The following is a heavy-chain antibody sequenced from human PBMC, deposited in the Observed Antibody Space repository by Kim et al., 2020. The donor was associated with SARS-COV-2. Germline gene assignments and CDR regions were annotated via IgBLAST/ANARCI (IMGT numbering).Heavy chain of an antibody. CDR3: ARALAVAGTPGRDFDN. CDR2: ISSSGSTI. J-gene: IGHJ3*02. Sequence: GGSLRLSCAASGFTFSSYEMNWVRQAPGKGLEWVSYISSSGSTIYYADSVKGRFTISRDNAKNSLNLQMNSLRAEDTAVYYCARALAVAGTPGRDFDNWGQGTMVTVSS. CDR1: GFTFSSYE. V-gene: IGHV3-48*03. D-gene: IGHD6-19*01.